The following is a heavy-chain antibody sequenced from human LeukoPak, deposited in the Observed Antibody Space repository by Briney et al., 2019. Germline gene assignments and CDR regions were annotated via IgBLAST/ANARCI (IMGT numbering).Heavy chain of an antibody. CDR3: AYNRNFALDN. J-gene: IGHJ4*01. Sequence: SETLSLTCAVSGASIASHSWWSWVRQPPGKGLEWIGEVYHSGGANYKPSLKSRVTISVDTSRNHFSLKLTSVTAADAAVYFCAYNRNFALDNWGQGTLVTVSS. CDR1: GASIASHSW. V-gene: IGHV4/OR15-8*01. D-gene: IGHD1-14*01. CDR2: VYHSGGA.